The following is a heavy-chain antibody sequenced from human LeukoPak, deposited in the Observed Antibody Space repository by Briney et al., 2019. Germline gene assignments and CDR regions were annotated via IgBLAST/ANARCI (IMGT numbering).Heavy chain of an antibody. CDR3: ARVPIAVAGPPDYYFDY. Sequence: PGGCLRLSCAASGFTFSSYSMNWVRQAPRKGLEWVSSISSSSSYIYYADSVKVRFTISRDNAKNTLYLQMNSLRAEDTAVYYCARVPIAVAGPPDYYFDYWGQGTLVTVSS. J-gene: IGHJ4*02. CDR2: ISSSSSYI. D-gene: IGHD6-19*01. V-gene: IGHV3-21*01. CDR1: GFTFSSYS.